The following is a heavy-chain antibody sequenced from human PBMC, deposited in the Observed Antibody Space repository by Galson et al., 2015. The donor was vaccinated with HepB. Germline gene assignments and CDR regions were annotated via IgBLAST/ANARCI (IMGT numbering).Heavy chain of an antibody. J-gene: IGHJ3*02. CDR2: ISGSGGST. CDR1: GFTFSSYA. V-gene: IGHV3-23*01. Sequence: SLRLSCAASGFTFSSYAMSWVRQAPEKGLEWVSGISGSGGSTYYADSVKGRFTISRDNSKNTLYLQMNSLRAEDTAVYYCAKGRGGIAATTGAFDIWGQGTMVTVSS. D-gene: IGHD6-13*01. CDR3: AKGRGGIAATTGAFDI.